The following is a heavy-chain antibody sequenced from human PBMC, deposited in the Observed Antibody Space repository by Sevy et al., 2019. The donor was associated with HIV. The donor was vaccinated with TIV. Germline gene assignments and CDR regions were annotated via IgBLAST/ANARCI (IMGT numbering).Heavy chain of an antibody. D-gene: IGHD3-10*02. CDR3: AREGCSKXHDY. Sequence: GGSLRLSCAASGXXFSSYAMSWVRXAPGKGLEWVSTFSFGCGKINYADSVKGRFTISRDNSKNTLYLQMHSLRAEDTAVYYCAREGCSKXHDYWGQGTLVTVSS. CDR1: GXXFSSYA. CDR2: FSFGCGKI. V-gene: IGHV3-23*01. J-gene: IGHJ4*02.